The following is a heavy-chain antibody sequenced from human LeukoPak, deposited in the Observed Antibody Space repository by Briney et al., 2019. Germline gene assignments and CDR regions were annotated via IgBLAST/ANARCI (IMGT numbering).Heavy chain of an antibody. CDR2: IYYSGST. CDR3: ARGPSGGRNAFDM. CDR1: GGSISSYY. J-gene: IGHJ3*02. Sequence: SETLSLTCTVSGGSISSYYWSWIRQPPGKGLEWIGYIYYSGSTNYNPSLKSRVTISVDTSKNQFSLKLRFVTAADTAMYYCARGPSGGRNAFDMWGQGTMVTVSS. D-gene: IGHD1-14*01. V-gene: IGHV4-59*01.